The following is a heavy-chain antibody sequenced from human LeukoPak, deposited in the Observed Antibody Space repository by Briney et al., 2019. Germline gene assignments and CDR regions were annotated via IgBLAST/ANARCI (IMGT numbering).Heavy chain of an antibody. CDR3: ARDRGYYYDSSGHAFDI. Sequence: SETLSLTCTVSGGSVSSGSYYWSWIRQPPGKGLEWIGYIYYSGSTNHNPSLKSRVTISVDTSKSQFSLKLSSVTAADTAVYYCARDRGYYYDSSGHAFDIWGQGTMVTVSS. CDR1: GGSVSSGSYY. D-gene: IGHD3-22*01. CDR2: IYYSGST. V-gene: IGHV4-61*01. J-gene: IGHJ3*02.